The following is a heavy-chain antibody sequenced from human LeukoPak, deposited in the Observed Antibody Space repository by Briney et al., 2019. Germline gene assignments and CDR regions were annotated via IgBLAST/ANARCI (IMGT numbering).Heavy chain of an antibody. CDR1: GGSISSGSYY. D-gene: IGHD6-13*01. CDR3: ARVYIASPGQFDP. Sequence: SETLSLTCTVSGGSISSGSYYWSWIRQPAGKGLEGIGRIYIRGSTSYNPSLKSRVTISVDTSKNQFSLKLSSVTAADTAVYYCARVYIASPGQFDPWGQGTLVTVSS. V-gene: IGHV4-61*02. J-gene: IGHJ5*02. CDR2: IYIRGST.